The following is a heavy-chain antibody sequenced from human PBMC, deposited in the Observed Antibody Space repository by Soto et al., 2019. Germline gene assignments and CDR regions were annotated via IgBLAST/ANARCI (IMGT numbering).Heavy chain of an antibody. Sequence: QVQLVESGGGVVQPGRSLRLSCAASGFTFSNYGIHWVRQAPGKGLEWVAVIWYDGSKNYYADSVKGRFTISRDNSKNTLYLQMNSLRAEDTAVYYCARDQGVDMGPAYFDYWGQGTLVTVSS. CDR1: GFTFSNYG. V-gene: IGHV3-33*01. CDR3: ARDQGVDMGPAYFDY. CDR2: IWYDGSKN. D-gene: IGHD2-15*01. J-gene: IGHJ4*02.